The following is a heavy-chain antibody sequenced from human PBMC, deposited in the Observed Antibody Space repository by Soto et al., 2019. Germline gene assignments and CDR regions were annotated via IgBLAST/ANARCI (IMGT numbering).Heavy chain of an antibody. J-gene: IGHJ6*03. CDR1: GYTFTSYA. D-gene: IGHD5-12*01. CDR2: INAGNGNT. V-gene: IGHV1-3*01. CDR3: AREEYSGYDRYYYYYMDV. Sequence: ASVEVSCKASGYTFTSYAMHWVRQAPGQRLEWMGRINAGNGNTKYSQKFQGRVTITRDTSASTAYMELSSLRSEDTAVYYCAREEYSGYDRYYYYYMDVWGKGTTVTVSS.